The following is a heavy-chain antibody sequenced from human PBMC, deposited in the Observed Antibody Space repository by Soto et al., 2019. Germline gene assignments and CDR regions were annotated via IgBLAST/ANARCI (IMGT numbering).Heavy chain of an antibody. V-gene: IGHV1-69*01. CDR3: ARDGGRHSGGIDY. J-gene: IGHJ4*02. D-gene: IGHD1-26*01. CDR1: GVTFSSYS. Sequence: QVQLVQSGAEVKKPGSSVKVSCKASGVTFSSYSINWVRQAPGQGLEWMGEIIPIFGTATYAQKVQGRVTITADESTSTAYTELSSLRSEDSAVYYCARDGGRHSGGIDYWGQGTLVTVSS. CDR2: IIPIFGTA.